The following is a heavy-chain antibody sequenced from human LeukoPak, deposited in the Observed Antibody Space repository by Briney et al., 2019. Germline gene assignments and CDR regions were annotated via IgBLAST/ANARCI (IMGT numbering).Heavy chain of an antibody. CDR1: GGSVSSGSYY. Sequence: SETLSLTCTVSGGSVSSGSYYWHWIRQPPGKGLEWIGYIYHSGSTNYNPSLRSRVTISVDTSKNQFSLKLSSVTAADTAVFYCARDLFYYASGSYFHYFDSWSQGTLVTVSS. CDR2: IYHSGST. J-gene: IGHJ4*02. CDR3: ARDLFYYASGSYFHYFDS. D-gene: IGHD3-10*01. V-gene: IGHV4-61*01.